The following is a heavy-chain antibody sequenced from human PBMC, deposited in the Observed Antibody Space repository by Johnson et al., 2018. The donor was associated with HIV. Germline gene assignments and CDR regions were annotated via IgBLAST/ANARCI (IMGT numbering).Heavy chain of an antibody. J-gene: IGHJ3*02. CDR2: ISDDGSNK. CDR1: GFTFSSYG. CDR3: AKGFFELDDAFDI. D-gene: IGHD3/OR15-3a*01. Sequence: QMQLVESGGGVVQPGRSLRLSCAASGFTFSSYGMHWVRQAPGRGLEWVAVISDDGSNKYYADSVKGRFTISRDNSKNTLYLQMNSLRAEDTAVYYCAKGFFELDDAFDIWGQGTMVTVSS. V-gene: IGHV3-30*18.